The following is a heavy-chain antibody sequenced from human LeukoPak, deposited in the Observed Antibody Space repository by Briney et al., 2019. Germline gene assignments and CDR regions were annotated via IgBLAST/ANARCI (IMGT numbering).Heavy chain of an antibody. Sequence: PSETLSLTCTVSGGSITGSSYYWGWIRQPPGKGLEWIGSMYYSGSTYYNPSRKSRLTISVDTSKNQFSLKLTSVTAADTAVYYCARQYYDNTGYYYFDYWGQGTLVTVSS. CDR2: MYYSGST. CDR3: ARQYYDNTGYYYFDY. V-gene: IGHV4-39*01. J-gene: IGHJ4*02. D-gene: IGHD3-22*01. CDR1: GGSITGSSYY.